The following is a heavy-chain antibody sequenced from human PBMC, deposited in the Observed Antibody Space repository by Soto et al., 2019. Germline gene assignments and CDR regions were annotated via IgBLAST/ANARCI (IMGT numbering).Heavy chain of an antibody. J-gene: IGHJ5*02. V-gene: IGHV1-69*13. CDR3: ARDRGRTNYYDSSGYNWFDP. D-gene: IGHD3-22*01. Sequence: GASVKVSCKASGGTFSSYAISWVRQAPGQGLEWMGGIIPIFGTANYAQKFQGRVTITADESTSTAYMELSSLRSEDTAVYYCARDRGRTNYYDSSGYNWFDPWGQGTLVTVSS. CDR1: GGTFSSYA. CDR2: IIPIFGTA.